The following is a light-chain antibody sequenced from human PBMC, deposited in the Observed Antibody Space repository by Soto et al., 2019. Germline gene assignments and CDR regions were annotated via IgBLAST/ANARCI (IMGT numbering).Light chain of an antibody. CDR1: QSLLPSNGYNY. Sequence: EIEMTQSPRSLSDTPGEPASISCRSSQSLLPSNGYNYLDWYLQKPGQSQQRLISSNSNRASGVPDRFSGSVSGTDFTLKISKVEAEDVWVYYCMQALQTPRTLGHGTMRE. V-gene: IGKV2-28*01. CDR3: MQALQTPRT. CDR2: SNS. J-gene: IGKJ2*01.